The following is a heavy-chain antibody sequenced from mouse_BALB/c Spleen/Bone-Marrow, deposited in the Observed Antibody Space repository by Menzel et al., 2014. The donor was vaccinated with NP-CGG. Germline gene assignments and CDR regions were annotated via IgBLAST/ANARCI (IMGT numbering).Heavy chain of an antibody. D-gene: IGHD4-1*01. CDR3: ARRAGTWFAY. J-gene: IGHJ3*01. Sequence: EVQVVESGGGLVQPGGSLKLSCAASGFGFXRYWMSWVRQAPGKGLEWIGEINPDSSTINYTPSLKDKFIISRDNAKNALYLQMSKVRSEDTALYYCARRAGTWFAYWGQGTLVTVSA. CDR1: GFGFXRYW. CDR2: INPDSSTI. V-gene: IGHV4-1*02.